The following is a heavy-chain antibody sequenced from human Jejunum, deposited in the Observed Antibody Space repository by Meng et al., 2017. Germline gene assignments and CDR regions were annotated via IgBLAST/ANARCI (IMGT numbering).Heavy chain of an antibody. CDR2: AST. J-gene: IGHJ4*02. CDR1: GGSVSSSGYQ. D-gene: IGHD7-27*01. CDR3: ARDHWGSLDY. Sequence: QVELEASGPGLVRTSETLSLICAVSGGSVSSSGYQWGWIRQPPGKGLEWIGYASTNYNPSLKSRVTISVDTSKNQFSLKLTSVTAADTAVYYCARDHWGSLDYWGQGVLVTVSS. V-gene: IGHV4-61*08.